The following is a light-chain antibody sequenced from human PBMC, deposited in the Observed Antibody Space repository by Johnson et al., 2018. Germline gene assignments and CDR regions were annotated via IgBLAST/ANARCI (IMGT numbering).Light chain of an antibody. CDR2: ENN. V-gene: IGLV1-51*02. CDR1: SSNIGNNY. J-gene: IGLJ1*01. CDR3: GTWDSSLSAGKV. Sequence: QSVLTQPPSVSAAPGQKVTISCSGSSSNIGNNYVSWYQQLPGTAPKLLIYENNKRPSGIPYRFSGSKSGTSATLGITGLTTGDEADYYCGTWDSSLSAGKVFGTGTKVTVL.